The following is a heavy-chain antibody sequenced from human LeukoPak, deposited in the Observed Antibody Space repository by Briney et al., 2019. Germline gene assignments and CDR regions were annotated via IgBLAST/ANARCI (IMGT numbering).Heavy chain of an antibody. CDR3: ARGHGDYAYYYYYYMDV. CDR2: INTNTGNP. CDR1: GYTFTSYA. J-gene: IGHJ6*03. D-gene: IGHD4-17*01. Sequence: ASVKVSCKASGYTFTSYAMNWVRQAPGQGLEWMGWINTNTGNPTYAQGFTGRFVFSLDTSVSTAYLQISSLKAEDTAVYYCARGHGDYAYYYYYYMDVWGKGTTVTVSS. V-gene: IGHV7-4-1*02.